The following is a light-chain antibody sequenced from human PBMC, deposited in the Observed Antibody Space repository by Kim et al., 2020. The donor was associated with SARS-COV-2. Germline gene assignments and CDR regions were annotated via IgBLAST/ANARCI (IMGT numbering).Light chain of an antibody. CDR2: GAS. CDR1: LSVSNS. V-gene: IGKV3D-15*01. CDR3: QQYNNWPS. Sequence: LSVSPGQPPTPAGRVSLSVSNSSAWYQQQPGQAPRLLIYGASTRAIGIPARFSGSGGGTEFTPTTSSLQYEEFAVYYCQQYNNWPSLGQGTKLEI. J-gene: IGKJ2*01.